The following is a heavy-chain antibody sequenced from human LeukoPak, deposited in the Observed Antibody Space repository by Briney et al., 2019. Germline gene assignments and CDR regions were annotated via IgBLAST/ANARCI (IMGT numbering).Heavy chain of an antibody. CDR3: ARDGALAAAIDY. D-gene: IGHD6-13*01. CDR1: GFTFSSYS. Sequence: GGSLRLSCAASGFTFSSYSMNWVRQAPGKGLEWVSSISTSSSYIYYADSVKGRFTISRDNAKKSLYLQMNSLRAEDTAVYYCARDGALAAAIDYWGQGTLVTVSS. V-gene: IGHV3-21*01. J-gene: IGHJ4*02. CDR2: ISTSSSYI.